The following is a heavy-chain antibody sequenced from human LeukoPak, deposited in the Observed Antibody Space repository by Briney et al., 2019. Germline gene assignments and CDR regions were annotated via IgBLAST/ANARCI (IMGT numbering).Heavy chain of an antibody. V-gene: IGHV3-9*01. J-gene: IGHJ4*02. CDR3: GRDWKLDY. CDR2: ISWNSGSI. CDR1: GFTFDDYA. Sequence: GGPLRLSCAASGFTFDDYAMHWVRQAPGKGLEWVSGISWNSGSIGYADSVKGRFTISRDNSRNALYLHLNSLRVEDTAIYYCGRDWKLDYWGQGTLVTVSS. D-gene: IGHD1-1*01.